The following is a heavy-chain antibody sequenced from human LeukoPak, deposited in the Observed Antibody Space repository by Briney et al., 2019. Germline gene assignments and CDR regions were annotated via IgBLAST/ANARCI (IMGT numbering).Heavy chain of an antibody. CDR3: ARDTDIVVVPAVKYNWFDP. J-gene: IGHJ5*02. D-gene: IGHD2-2*01. CDR1: GYSISSGYY. CDR2: IYHSGST. V-gene: IGHV4-38-2*02. Sequence: ASETLSLTCTVSGYSISSGYYWGWIRQPPGKGLEWIGSIYHSGSTYYNPSLKRRVTISVDTSKNQFSLKLSSVTAADTAVYYCARDTDIVVVPAVKYNWFDPWGQGTLVTVSS.